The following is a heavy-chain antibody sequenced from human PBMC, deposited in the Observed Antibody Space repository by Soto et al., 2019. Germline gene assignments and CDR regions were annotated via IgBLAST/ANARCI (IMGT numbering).Heavy chain of an antibody. J-gene: IGHJ2*01. D-gene: IGHD6-19*01. V-gene: IGHV1-18*04. CDR1: GYTFTSYG. CDR2: ISAYNGNT. Sequence: ASVKVSCKASGYTFTSYGISWVRQAPGQGLEWMGWISAYNGNTNYAQKLQGRATMTTDTSTSTAYMELRSLRSDDTAVYYCARVGAVAGTIWYFDLWGRGTLVTVSS. CDR3: ARVGAVAGTIWYFDL.